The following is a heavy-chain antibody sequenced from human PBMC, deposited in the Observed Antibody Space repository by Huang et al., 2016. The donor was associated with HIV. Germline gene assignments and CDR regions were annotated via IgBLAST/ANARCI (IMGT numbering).Heavy chain of an antibody. Sequence: QLQLQESGPGLVKPSETLSLTCTVSGGSISSSSYYWGWIRQPPGTGLEWIGSIYYSGSTYYNPSLKSRVTISVDTSKNQFSLKLSSVTAADTAVYYCARDDSSGWYLEPYCFDYWGQGTLVTVSS. J-gene: IGHJ4*02. V-gene: IGHV4-39*02. CDR2: IYYSGST. CDR1: GGSISSSSYY. D-gene: IGHD6-19*01. CDR3: ARDDSSGWYLEPYCFDY.